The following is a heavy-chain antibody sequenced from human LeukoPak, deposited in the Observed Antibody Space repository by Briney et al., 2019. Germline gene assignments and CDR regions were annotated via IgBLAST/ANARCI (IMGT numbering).Heavy chain of an antibody. CDR2: INHSGST. CDR3: AREVGSSSWYFRY. Sequence: SETLSLTCAVYGGSFSGYYWSWIRQPPGKGLEWIGEINHSGSTNYNPSLKSRVTISVDTSKNQFSLKLSSVTAADTAVYYCAREVGSSSWYFRYWGQGTLVTVSS. D-gene: IGHD6-13*01. J-gene: IGHJ4*02. CDR1: GGSFSGYY. V-gene: IGHV4-34*01.